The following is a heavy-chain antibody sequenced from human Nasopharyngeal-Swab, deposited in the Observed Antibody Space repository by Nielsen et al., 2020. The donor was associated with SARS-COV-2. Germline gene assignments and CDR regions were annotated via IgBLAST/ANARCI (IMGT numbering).Heavy chain of an antibody. V-gene: IGHV3-23*01. CDR3: ATSPGG. J-gene: IGHJ4*02. Sequence: GESLKISCAASGFPFSSYAMSWVRQAPGKGLEWVSSITGSNGATYYADYVQGRFTISRDNPKNPLYLHMNSLRAEDTAVYYCATSPGGWGQGTLVTVSS. D-gene: IGHD1-1*01. CDR1: GFPFSSYA. CDR2: ITGSNGAT.